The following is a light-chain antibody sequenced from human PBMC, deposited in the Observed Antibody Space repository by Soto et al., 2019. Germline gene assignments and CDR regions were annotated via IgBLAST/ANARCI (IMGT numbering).Light chain of an antibody. CDR2: GAS. CDR1: QSISSS. Sequence: EIVMTQSPATLSLSPGESATLSCRASQSISSSKLAWYQQNPGQAPRLLMYGASNRATGIPARFSGSGSGTEFTLTISSLQSEDFAVYYCQQYDYLPRTFGQGTKVEIK. V-gene: IGKV3-15*01. J-gene: IGKJ1*01. CDR3: QQYDYLPRT.